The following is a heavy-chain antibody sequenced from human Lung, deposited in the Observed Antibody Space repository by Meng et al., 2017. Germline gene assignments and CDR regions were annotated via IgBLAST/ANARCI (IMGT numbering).Heavy chain of an antibody. CDR1: GGSFMTYD. J-gene: IGHJ4*02. CDR2: INHSGST. V-gene: IGHV4-34*01. D-gene: IGHD4-11*01. CDR3: ARCPTTMAHDFDY. Sequence: QVLIQPLGARLLIPSDILVPSCVSSGGSFMTYDLIWIRRPPGKRLEWIGEINHSGSTNYNPSPESRATISVDTSQNNLSLKPSSVIAADSAVYYCARCPTTMAHDFDYWGQGTLVTVSS.